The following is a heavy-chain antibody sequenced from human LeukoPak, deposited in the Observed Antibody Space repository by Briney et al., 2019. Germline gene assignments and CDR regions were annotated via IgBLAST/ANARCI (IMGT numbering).Heavy chain of an antibody. Sequence: PSETLSLTCIVSGGSISTTNYYWGWIRQPPGRDLEWIGSIYSSGNTYYNPSLESRVTISVDTSKNQLSLKLTSATAADTSVYYCARHSGLRSPFDPWGQGTLVTVSS. CDR1: GGSISTTNYY. J-gene: IGHJ5*02. D-gene: IGHD3-3*01. CDR3: ARHSGLRSPFDP. V-gene: IGHV4-39*01. CDR2: IYSSGNT.